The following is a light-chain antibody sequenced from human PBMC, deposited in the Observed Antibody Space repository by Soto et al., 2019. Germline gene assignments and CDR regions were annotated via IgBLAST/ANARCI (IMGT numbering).Light chain of an antibody. CDR3: QQYDNLPLWT. CDR1: RAFINN. V-gene: IGKV1-33*01. CDR2: DAS. J-gene: IGKJ1*01. Sequence: TQFPSSLLALLGAGATTLCKPSRAFINNLNWNRQKPGKAPKLWISDASNLETGVPSRFSGSGSRTDFTFTISRLQPEDIATYYCQQYDNLPLWTFGQGTKVEIK.